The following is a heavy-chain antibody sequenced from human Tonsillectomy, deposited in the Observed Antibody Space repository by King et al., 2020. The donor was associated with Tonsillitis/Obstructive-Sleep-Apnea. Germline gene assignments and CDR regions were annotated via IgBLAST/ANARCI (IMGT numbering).Heavy chain of an antibody. D-gene: IGHD6-19*01. CDR1: GFTFDDYA. Sequence: VQLVESGGGVVQPGGSLRLSCAASGFTFDDYAMHWVRQAPGRGLEWVSLISGDGGSTYYADSVKGRFTISRDNSKNSLYLQMNSLRTEDTALYYCAKDIGVSVAGAEYFQHWGQGTLVTVSS. CDR3: AKDIGVSVAGAEYFQH. V-gene: IGHV3-43*02. CDR2: ISGDGGST. J-gene: IGHJ1*01.